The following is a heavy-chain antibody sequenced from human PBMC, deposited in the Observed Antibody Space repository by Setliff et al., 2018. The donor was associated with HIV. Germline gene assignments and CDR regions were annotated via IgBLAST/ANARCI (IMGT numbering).Heavy chain of an antibody. Sequence: ASVKVSCKASGYTFTSYYMHWVRQAPGQGLEWMGIINPSGCSTSYAQKCQGRVTMTRDTSTSTVYMELSSLGSEDTAVYYCARVEYYYDSSGYYYDYWGQGTLVTRLL. J-gene: IGHJ4*02. V-gene: IGHV1-46*01. CDR2: INPSGCST. D-gene: IGHD3-22*01. CDR3: ARVEYYYDSSGYYYDY. CDR1: GYTFTSYY.